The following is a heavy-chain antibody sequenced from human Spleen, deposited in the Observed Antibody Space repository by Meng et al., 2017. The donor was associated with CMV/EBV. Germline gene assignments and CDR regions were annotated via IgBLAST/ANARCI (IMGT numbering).Heavy chain of an antibody. V-gene: IGHV4-61*08. CDR3: ARDHDYGDAFEI. Sequence: SETLSLTCSVSGGSVSSDVNYWNWIRRSPGKGLEWIGYIFYNGTTKYNPSLKSRVSISAHTSKNQFSLKLRSVTAADTAIYYCARDHDYGDAFEIWGQGTKVTVSS. CDR1: GGSVSSDVNY. J-gene: IGHJ3*02. D-gene: IGHD4-17*01. CDR2: IFYNGTT.